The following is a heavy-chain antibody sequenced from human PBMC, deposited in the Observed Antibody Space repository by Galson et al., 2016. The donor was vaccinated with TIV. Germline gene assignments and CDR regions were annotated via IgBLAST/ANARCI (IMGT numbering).Heavy chain of an antibody. CDR3: AIVYISYFFDY. Sequence: SLRLSCAASGFTFSSYGMHWVRQTPGKGLAWVAFMSYDGRDKNYADSVKGRFSISRDKSKNTLHLQMNSLRAEDTAVYYCAIVYISYFFDYWGQGTLVTVSS. D-gene: IGHD3-10*01. CDR2: MSYDGRDK. CDR1: GFTFSSYG. V-gene: IGHV3-30*04. J-gene: IGHJ4*02.